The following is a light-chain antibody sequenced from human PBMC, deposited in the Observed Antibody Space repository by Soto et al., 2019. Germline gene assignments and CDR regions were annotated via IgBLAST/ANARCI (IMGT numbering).Light chain of an antibody. CDR2: GAS. CDR1: QSVSSNC. CDR3: QQYGSSPRT. V-gene: IGKV3-20*01. J-gene: IGKJ1*01. Sequence: EIVLTQSPGTLSLSPGESATLSCRASQSVSSNCLAWYQQKPGQSPGLLIFGASSRATGVPDRFSGSGSGTDFTLTISRLEPEDFAVYYCQQYGSSPRTFGQGTKVEIK.